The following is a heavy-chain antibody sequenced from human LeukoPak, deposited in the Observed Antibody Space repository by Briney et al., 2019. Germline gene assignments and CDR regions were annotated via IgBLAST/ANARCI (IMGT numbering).Heavy chain of an antibody. V-gene: IGHV1-2*02. CDR2: INPNSGCT. Sequence: ASVKDSFKASGYTFTGYYMHWVRQAAGQGLEWMGGINPNSGCTNYAQKFQGRVTITRDTSISTVYMELSRLRSDDTAVYYCARDFGTMGPPVSPVYFFDYWGEGTLVTVSS. CDR3: ARDFGTMGPPVSPVYFFDY. D-gene: IGHD1-1*01. CDR1: GYTFTGYY. J-gene: IGHJ4*02.